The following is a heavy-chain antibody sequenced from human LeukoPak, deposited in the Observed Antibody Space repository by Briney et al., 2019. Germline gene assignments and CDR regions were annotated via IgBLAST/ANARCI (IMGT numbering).Heavy chain of an antibody. D-gene: IGHD2-21*02. CDR1: GFTFSNYW. J-gene: IGHJ4*02. CDR2: IKEDGSEI. CDR3: ALGGVTAGFDY. V-gene: IGHV3-7*03. Sequence: GGSLRLSCVASGFTFSNYWMHWVRQAPGKGLEWVANIKEDGSEIYYVDSVKGRFSISRDNAKNSLFLQMNSLRAEDTAVYYCALGGVTAGFDYWGQGTLVTVSS.